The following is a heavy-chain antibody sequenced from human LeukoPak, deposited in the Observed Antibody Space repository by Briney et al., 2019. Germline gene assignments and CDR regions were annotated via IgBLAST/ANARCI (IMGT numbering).Heavy chain of an antibody. Sequence: ASVKVSCKASGYTFTSYGISWVRQAPGQGLEWMGWISSYNGNTNYAQKLQGRVTMTTDTSTSTAYMELRSLRSDDTAVYYCAREKGAPGYSCSGGAFDIWGQGTMVTVSS. V-gene: IGHV1-18*01. CDR1: GYTFTSYG. J-gene: IGHJ3*02. CDR2: ISSYNGNT. D-gene: IGHD6-13*01. CDR3: AREKGAPGYSCSGGAFDI.